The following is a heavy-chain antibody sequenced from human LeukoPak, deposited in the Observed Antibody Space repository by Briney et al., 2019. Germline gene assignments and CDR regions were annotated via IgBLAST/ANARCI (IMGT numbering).Heavy chain of an antibody. CDR1: GYTLTELS. CDR2: SDPEDGET. J-gene: IGHJ4*02. Sequence: ASVKVSCKVSGYTLTELSMHWVRQAPGKGLEWMGGSDPEDGETIYAQKLQGRVTMTTDTSTSTAYMELRSLRSDDTAVYYCARDDSRGHMVHLYWGQGTLVTVSS. V-gene: IGHV1-24*01. CDR3: ARDDSRGHMVHLY. D-gene: IGHD3-22*01.